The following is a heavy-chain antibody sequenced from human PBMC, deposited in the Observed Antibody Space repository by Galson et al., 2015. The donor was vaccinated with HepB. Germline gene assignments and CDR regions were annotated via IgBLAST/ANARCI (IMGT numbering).Heavy chain of an antibody. CDR3: ARRLGGYSGSGTYYNVPRAFDI. D-gene: IGHD3-10*01. J-gene: IGHJ3*02. V-gene: IGHV4-4*02. Sequence: LSLTCGVSDGSLSSTYWWNWVRQPPGKGLEWIGEIHHSGTTNYSPSLKSRVTISVGKSNNQFSLNLTSVAAADTAVYYCARRLGGYSGSGTYYNVPRAFDIWGRGTMVTVSS. CDR1: DGSLSSTYW. CDR2: IHHSGTT.